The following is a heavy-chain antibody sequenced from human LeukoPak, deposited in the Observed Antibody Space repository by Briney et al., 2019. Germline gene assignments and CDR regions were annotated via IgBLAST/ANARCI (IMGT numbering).Heavy chain of an antibody. V-gene: IGHV4-39*01. CDR3: ARPLYSSSWNDAFDI. CDR2: IYYSGST. J-gene: IGHJ3*02. Sequence: PSETLSLTCTVSGGSISSSSSYWGWIRQPPGKGLEWLGSIYYSGSTYYNPSLKSRVTISADTSKNQFSLKLSSVTAADTAVYYCARPLYSSSWNDAFDIWGQGTMVTVSS. D-gene: IGHD6-13*01. CDR1: GGSISSSSSY.